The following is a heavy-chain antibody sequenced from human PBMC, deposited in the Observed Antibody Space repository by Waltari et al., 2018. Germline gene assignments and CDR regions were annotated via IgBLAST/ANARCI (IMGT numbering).Heavy chain of an antibody. CDR3: ARDRSRVTGAFDI. Sequence: QVQLQESGPGLVKPSQTLSLTCTVSGGSISSGGYYWSWIRQHPGKGLEWIGYIYYSGSTYNTPSLKSRVTISVDTSKNQFSLKLSSVTAADTAVYYCARDRSRVTGAFDIWGQGTMVTVSS. V-gene: IGHV4-31*03. CDR2: IYYSGST. D-gene: IGHD2-21*02. J-gene: IGHJ3*02. CDR1: GGSISSGGYY.